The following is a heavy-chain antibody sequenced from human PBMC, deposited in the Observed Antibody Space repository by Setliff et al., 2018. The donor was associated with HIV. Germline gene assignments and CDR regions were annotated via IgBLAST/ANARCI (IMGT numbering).Heavy chain of an antibody. CDR2: SGIGGTT. CDR3: TQGCSRSKCNARIGWFDP. D-gene: IGHD2-2*01. Sequence: PGGSLRLSCTGSGFSFGDYIMSWFRQAPGKGLEWIGFSGIGGTTEYAASVKGRFTISRDDSKSIVYLKMNSLQIEDTAVYYCTQGCSRSKCNARIGWFDPWGQGTLVTVSS. CDR1: GFSFGDYI. J-gene: IGHJ5*02. V-gene: IGHV3-49*03.